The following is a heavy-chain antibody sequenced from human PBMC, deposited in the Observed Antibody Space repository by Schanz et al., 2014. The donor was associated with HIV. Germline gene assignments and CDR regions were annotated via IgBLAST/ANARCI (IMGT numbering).Heavy chain of an antibody. CDR2: INPSGGST. J-gene: IGHJ2*01. D-gene: IGHD6-6*01. CDR1: GYTFTTYY. V-gene: IGHV1-46*01. CDR3: ARSETIAARPVWYFDL. Sequence: QVQLVQSGAEVKKPGASVKVSCKASGYTFTTYYMHWVRQAPGQGLEWMGIINPSGGSTSYAQKFQGRVTMTRDTSTSTVYMQLSSLRSEDTAVYYCARSETIAARPVWYFDLWGRGPLVTVSS.